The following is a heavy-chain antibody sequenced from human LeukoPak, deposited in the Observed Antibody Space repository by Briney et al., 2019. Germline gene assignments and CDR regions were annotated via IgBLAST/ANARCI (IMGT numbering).Heavy chain of an antibody. CDR2: IIPIFGTA. CDR1: GGTFSSYA. D-gene: IGHD3-22*01. CDR3: ARVTPYYDSSGYPSTAPEQYYFDY. Sequence: SVKVSCKASGGTFSSYAISWVRQAPGQGLEWMGGIIPIFGTANYAQKFQGRVTITADKSTSTAYMELSSLRSEDTAVYYCARVTPYYDSSGYPSTAPEQYYFDYWGQGTLVTVSS. J-gene: IGHJ4*02. V-gene: IGHV1-69*06.